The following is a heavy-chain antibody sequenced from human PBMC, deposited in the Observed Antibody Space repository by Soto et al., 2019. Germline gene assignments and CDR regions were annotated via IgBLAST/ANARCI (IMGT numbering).Heavy chain of an antibody. D-gene: IGHD2-15*01. CDR2: INAGNGNT. CDR3: ARDLGGWPDY. CDR1: AYTFTSYA. J-gene: IGHJ4*02. Sequence: ASVKVSCKASAYTFTSYAMQWVRQAPGQRLEWMGWINAGNGNTKYSQKFQGRVTITRDTSASTAYMELSSLRSEDTAVYYCARDLGGWPDYWGQGTLVTSPQ. V-gene: IGHV1-3*01.